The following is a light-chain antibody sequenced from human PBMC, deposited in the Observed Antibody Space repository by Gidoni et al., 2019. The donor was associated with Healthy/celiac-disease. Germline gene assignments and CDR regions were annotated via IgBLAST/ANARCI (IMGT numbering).Light chain of an antibody. CDR3: QVWDSSSDHPVV. CDR1: NIGSKS. V-gene: IGLV3-21*02. Sequence: SYVLTQPPSVSVAPGQTARNTCGGNNIGSKSVHWYQQKPGQAPVLVVYDDSDRPSGIPARFSGSNSGNTATLTISRVEAGDEADYYCQVWDSSSDHPVVFGGGTKLTVL. CDR2: DDS. J-gene: IGLJ2*01.